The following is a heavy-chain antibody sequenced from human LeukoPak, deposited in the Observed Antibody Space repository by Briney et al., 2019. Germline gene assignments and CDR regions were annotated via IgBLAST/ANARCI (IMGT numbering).Heavy chain of an antibody. D-gene: IGHD3-10*01. CDR1: GFTFSDYY. Sequence: PGGSLRLSCAASGFTFSDYYMSWIRQAPGKGLEWVSYISSSSSYTNYADSAKGRFTISRDNAKNSLYLQMNSLRAEDTAVYYCAKRASGSGTSLYYFDYWGQGTLVTVSS. J-gene: IGHJ4*02. CDR3: AKRASGSGTSLYYFDY. V-gene: IGHV3-11*03. CDR2: ISSSSSYT.